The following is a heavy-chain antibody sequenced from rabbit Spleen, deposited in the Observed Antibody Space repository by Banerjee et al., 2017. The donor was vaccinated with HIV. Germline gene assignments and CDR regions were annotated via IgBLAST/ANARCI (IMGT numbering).Heavy chain of an antibody. J-gene: IGHJ6*01. D-gene: IGHD8-1*01. CDR3: ARDSGSSFSSYGMDL. V-gene: IGHV1S45*01. CDR1: GFSFSDRDV. CDR2: INTYTGTSGFT. Sequence: QEQLEESGGGLVKPEGSLTLTCKASGFSFSDRDVMCWVRQAPGKGLEWIACINTYTGTSGFTYFASWAKGRFTISKTSSTTVTLQMTSLTAADTATYFCARDSGSSFSSYGMDLWGQGTLVTVS.